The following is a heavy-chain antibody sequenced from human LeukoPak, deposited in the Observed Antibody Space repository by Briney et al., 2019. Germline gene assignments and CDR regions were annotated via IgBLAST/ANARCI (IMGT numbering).Heavy chain of an antibody. Sequence: SETLSLTCTVSGGSISSGGYYWSWIRQPAGKGLEWIGRIYTSGSTNYNPSLKSRVTISVDTSKNQFSLKLSSVTAADTAMYYCAREVSSSWPLGWFDPWGQGTLVTVSS. CDR3: AREVSSSWPLGWFDP. D-gene: IGHD6-13*01. CDR1: GGSISSGGYY. J-gene: IGHJ5*02. CDR2: IYTSGST. V-gene: IGHV4-61*02.